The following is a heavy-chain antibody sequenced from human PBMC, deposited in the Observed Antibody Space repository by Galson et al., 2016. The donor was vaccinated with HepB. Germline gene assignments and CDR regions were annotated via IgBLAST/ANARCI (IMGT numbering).Heavy chain of an antibody. J-gene: IGHJ4*02. D-gene: IGHD1-14*01. V-gene: IGHV5-51*03. Sequence: QSGAEVKEPGESLRISCKGSGYSFTTYWIGWVRQLPGKGLEWMGIIYPGDSSTRYSPSFQGQVTFSADKSISTAYLQWSSLKASDTAMYYCARRPDPPDYKRPYIGSEGGFDYWGQGTLVTVSS. CDR2: IYPGDSST. CDR1: GYSFTTYW. CDR3: ARRPDPPDYKRPYIGSEGGFDY.